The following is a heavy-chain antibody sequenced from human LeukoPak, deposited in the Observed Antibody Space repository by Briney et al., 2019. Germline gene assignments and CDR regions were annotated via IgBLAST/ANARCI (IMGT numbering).Heavy chain of an antibody. CDR3: ARDVSRSTYYYYYGMDV. J-gene: IGHJ6*02. D-gene: IGHD3-10*01. V-gene: IGHV1-69*13. Sequence: SVTVSCKASGGTFSSYAISWVRQAPGQGLEWMGGIIPIFGTANYAQKFQGGVTITGDESTSTAYMELSSLRSEDTAVYYCARDVSRSTYYYYYGMDVWGQGTLVTVSS. CDR2: IIPIFGTA. CDR1: GGTFSSYA.